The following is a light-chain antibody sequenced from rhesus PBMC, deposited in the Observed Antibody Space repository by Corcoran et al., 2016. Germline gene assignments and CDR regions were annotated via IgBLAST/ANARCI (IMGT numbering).Light chain of an antibody. J-gene: IGLJ6*01. V-gene: IGLV7-76*01. CDR1: TGTVTSDNY. CDR3: VLYYSGTDV. Sequence: QAVVTQEPSLTVSPGGTVTLTCGSSTGTVTSDNYPHWFQQKPGQAPRGLIYNTNTKHSWTPARFSGSLAGGKAALTLSSAQSEDEADYYCVLYYSGTDVFGGGTRLTVL. CDR2: NTN.